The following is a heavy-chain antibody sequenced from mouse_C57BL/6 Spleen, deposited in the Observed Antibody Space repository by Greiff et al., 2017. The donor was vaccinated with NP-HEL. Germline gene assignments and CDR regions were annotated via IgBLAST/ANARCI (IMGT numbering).Heavy chain of an antibody. V-gene: IGHV1-69*01. CDR3: ARYDYDRFAY. J-gene: IGHJ3*01. CDR1: GYTFTSYW. D-gene: IGHD2-4*01. CDR2: IDPSDSYT. Sequence: VQLQQSGAELVMPGASVKLSCKASGYTFTSYWMHWVKQRPGQGLEWIGEIDPSDSYTNYNQKFKGKSTLTVDKSSSTAYMQLSSLTSEDSAVYYCARYDYDRFAYWGQGTLVTVSA.